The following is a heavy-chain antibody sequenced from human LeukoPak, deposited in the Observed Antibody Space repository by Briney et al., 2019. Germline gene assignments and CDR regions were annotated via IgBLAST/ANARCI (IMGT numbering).Heavy chain of an antibody. V-gene: IGHV1-8*03. CDR3: ASILPYGSSACDI. CDR1: GYTFTSYD. CDR2: TNPNRGNT. Sequence: GSVKDSCKATGYTFTSYDINWVRQAPGQGLEGMGRTNPNRGNTFYAQKFQGSVTLTRNTTISTAYMELSRLRPLATAVYYCASILPYGSSACDIWGQGTMVTVSS. D-gene: IGHD4-17*01. J-gene: IGHJ3*02.